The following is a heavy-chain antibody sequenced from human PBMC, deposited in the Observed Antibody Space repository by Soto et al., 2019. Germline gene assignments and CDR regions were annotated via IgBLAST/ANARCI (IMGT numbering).Heavy chain of an antibody. CDR3: ASLGFVGYCSGGSCYVLDY. D-gene: IGHD2-15*01. J-gene: IGHJ4*02. Sequence: SVKVSCKASGGTFSSYTISWVRQAPGQGLEWMGRIIPILGIANYAQKFQGRVTMTRNTSISTAYMELSSLRSEDTAVYYFASLGFVGYCSGGSCYVLDYWGQGTLVTVSS. V-gene: IGHV1-69*02. CDR2: IIPILGIA. CDR1: GGTFSSYT.